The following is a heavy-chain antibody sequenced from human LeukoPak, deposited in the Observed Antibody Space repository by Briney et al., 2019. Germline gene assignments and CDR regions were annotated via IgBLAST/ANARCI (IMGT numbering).Heavy chain of an antibody. Sequence: GASVKVSCKASGGTFSSYAISWVRQAPGQGLEWMGRIIPILGIANYAQKFQGRVTITADKSTSTAYMELSSLRSEDTAVYYCARDPSSSHSWISGMDVWGQGTTVTVSS. CDR1: GGTFSSYA. CDR3: ARDPSSSHSWISGMDV. V-gene: IGHV1-69*04. CDR2: IIPILGIA. J-gene: IGHJ6*02. D-gene: IGHD6-13*01.